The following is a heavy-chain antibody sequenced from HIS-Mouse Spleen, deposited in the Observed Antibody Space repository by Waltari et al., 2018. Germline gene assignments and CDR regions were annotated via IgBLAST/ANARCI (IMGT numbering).Heavy chain of an antibody. J-gene: IGHJ2*01. CDR2: IYYSGST. CDR3: AREIPYSSSWYDWYFDL. CDR1: VGSISSSSYY. D-gene: IGHD6-13*01. Sequence: QLQLQESGPGLVKPSETLSLTCTGSVGSISSSSYYWGWIRQPPGKGLEWIGSIYYSGSTYYNPSLKSRVTISVDTSKNQFSLKLSSVTAADTAVYYCAREIPYSSSWYDWYFDLWGRGTLVTVSS. V-gene: IGHV4-39*07.